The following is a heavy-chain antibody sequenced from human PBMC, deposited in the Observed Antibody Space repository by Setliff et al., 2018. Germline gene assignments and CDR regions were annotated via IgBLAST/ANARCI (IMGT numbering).Heavy chain of an antibody. CDR1: GFSLSTSLVG. CDR2: ICYTGTST. CDR3: ARGGSNSGWYGFFDF. V-gene: IGHV4-30-4*08. Sequence: SGPTLVNPTQTLTLTCTFSGFSLSTSLVGVGWIRQPPGRDLEWVGYICYTGTSTYYNPSLASRLSISVDKSMNQFSLRLNSVTAADTAVYYCARGGSNSGWYGFFDFWGQGAQVTVSS. D-gene: IGHD6-19*01. J-gene: IGHJ4*02.